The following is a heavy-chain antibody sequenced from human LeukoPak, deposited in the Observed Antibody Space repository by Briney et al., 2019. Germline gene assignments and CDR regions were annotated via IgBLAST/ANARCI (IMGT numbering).Heavy chain of an antibody. J-gene: IGHJ4*02. CDR2: IYYSGST. Sequence: SSETLSLTCTVSGGSISSYYWSWIRQPPGKGLEWIGYIYYSGSTNYNPSLKSRVTISVDTSKNQFSLKLSSVTAADTAVYYCARGAYGDPTSFDYWGQGTLVTVSS. CDR1: GGSISSYY. D-gene: IGHD4-17*01. V-gene: IGHV4-59*01. CDR3: ARGAYGDPTSFDY.